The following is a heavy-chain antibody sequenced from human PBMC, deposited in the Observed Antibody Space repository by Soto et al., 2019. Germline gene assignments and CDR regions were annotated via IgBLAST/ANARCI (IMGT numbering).Heavy chain of an antibody. V-gene: IGHV1-69*06. CDR3: ARDNYGSGSYYSRLYYFDY. J-gene: IGHJ4*02. Sequence: QVQLVQSGAEVKKPGSSVKVSCKASGGTLSTYAISWVRQAPGQGLEWMGGIISIFDTVNYAQKFQGRGTINADKSTSTAYMELSSLRSEDTSVYYCARDNYGSGSYYSRLYYFDYWGQGTLVTVSS. CDR1: GGTLSTYA. D-gene: IGHD3-10*01. CDR2: IISIFDTV.